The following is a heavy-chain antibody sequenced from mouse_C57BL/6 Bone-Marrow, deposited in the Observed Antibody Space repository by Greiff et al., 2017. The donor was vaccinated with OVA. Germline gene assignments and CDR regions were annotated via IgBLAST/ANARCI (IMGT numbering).Heavy chain of an antibody. D-gene: IGHD2-5*01. J-gene: IGHJ3*01. CDR1: GYAFTNYL. CDR3: AREGPYSNGFAY. CDR2: INPGSGGT. V-gene: IGHV1-54*01. Sequence: QVQLQQSGAELVRPGTSVKVSCKASGYAFTNYLIEWVKQRPGQGLEWIGVINPGSGGTNYNEKFKGKATLTADKSSSTAYMQLSSLTSEDSAVYCGAREGPYSNGFAYWGQGTLVTVSA.